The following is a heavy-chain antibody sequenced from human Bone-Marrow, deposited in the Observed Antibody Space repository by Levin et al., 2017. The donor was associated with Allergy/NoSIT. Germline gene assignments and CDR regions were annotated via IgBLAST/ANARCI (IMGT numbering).Heavy chain of an antibody. CDR1: GYTFDSYS. CDR3: ALPGGRSYAMDV. CDR2: INTGSGNT. J-gene: IGHJ6*02. V-gene: IGHV1-3*04. Sequence: ASVKVSCKASGYTFDSYSMHWVRQAPGQRPEWMGWINTGSGNTKYSQRLQGRVTITTEPSASTAYMELSSLTIEDTAVYYCALPGGRSYAMDVWGQGTTVTVSS. D-gene: IGHD3-16*01.